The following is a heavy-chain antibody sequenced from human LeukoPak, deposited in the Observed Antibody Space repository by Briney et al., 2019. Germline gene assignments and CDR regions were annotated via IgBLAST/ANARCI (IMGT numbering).Heavy chain of an antibody. D-gene: IGHD5-18*01. CDR1: GGSVGSTSYY. CDR2: IFSDGTT. V-gene: IGHV4-39*01. J-gene: IGHJ1*01. CDR3: ARPLGSVHRDGYFEYIQN. Sequence: SETLSLTCTVSGGSVGSTSYYWGWIRQPPGKGLEWIGSIFSDGTTSYNPTLKSRVTMSIDTSKNQFSLNLTSVTGADTAVYYCARPLGSVHRDGYFEYIQNWGLGTLVTVSS.